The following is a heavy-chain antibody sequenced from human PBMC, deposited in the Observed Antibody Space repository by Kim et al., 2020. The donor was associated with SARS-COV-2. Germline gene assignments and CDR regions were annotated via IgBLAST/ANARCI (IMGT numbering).Heavy chain of an antibody. CDR1: GFTFSRYG. D-gene: IGHD6-19*01. V-gene: IGHV3-30*18. Sequence: GGSLRLSCAASGFTFSRYGMHWVRQAPGKGLDWVAVISYDGSNKDYADSVKGRFTISRDNSKNTLYLQMNSLRAEDTAVYYCAKERNTGSSSGWTYYYYGMDVWGQGTTVTVSS. CDR2: ISYDGSNK. CDR3: AKERNTGSSSGWTYYYYGMDV. J-gene: IGHJ6*02.